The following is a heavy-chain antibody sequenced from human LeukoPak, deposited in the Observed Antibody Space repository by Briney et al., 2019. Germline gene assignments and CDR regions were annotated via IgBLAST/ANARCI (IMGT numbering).Heavy chain of an antibody. J-gene: IGHJ4*02. CDR2: VSPDGTGT. Sequence: GGSLRLSCAASGFTFNTYWMHWVRQAPGKGLVWVSRVSPDGTGTNYAGSVKGRFTISRDNAKNTLYLQLNSLRVEDTAVYYCAKDIRSSGWSKYSDYWGQGTLVTVSS. CDR3: AKDIRSSGWSKYSDY. CDR1: GFTFNTYW. V-gene: IGHV3-74*01. D-gene: IGHD6-19*01.